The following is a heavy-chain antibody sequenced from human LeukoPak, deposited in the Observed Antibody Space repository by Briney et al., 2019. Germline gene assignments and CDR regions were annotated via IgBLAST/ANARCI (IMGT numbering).Heavy chain of an antibody. Sequence: SETLSLTCTVSGGSISSTSYYWGWIRQPPGKGLEWIGSIYYSGSTYYNPSLKSRVTISVDTSKNQFSLKLSSVTAADTAVYYCATPPHYDILTGYYAWGQGTLVTVSS. CDR1: GGSISSTSYY. CDR2: IYYSGST. J-gene: IGHJ5*02. V-gene: IGHV4-39*01. D-gene: IGHD3-9*01. CDR3: ATPPHYDILTGYYA.